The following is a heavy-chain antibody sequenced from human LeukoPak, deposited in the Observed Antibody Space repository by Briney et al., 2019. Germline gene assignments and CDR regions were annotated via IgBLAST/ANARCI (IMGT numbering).Heavy chain of an antibody. D-gene: IGHD3-9*01. CDR1: GGSISSYY. CDR2: IYYSGST. CDR3: ARGGYDILTGYYIFDY. V-gene: IGHV4-59*01. Sequence: SETLSLTCTDSGGSISSYYWSWIRQPPGKGLEWIGYIYYSGSTNYNPSLKSRVTISVDTSKNQFSLKLSSVTAADTAVYYCARGGYDILTGYYIFDYWGQGTLVTVSS. J-gene: IGHJ4*02.